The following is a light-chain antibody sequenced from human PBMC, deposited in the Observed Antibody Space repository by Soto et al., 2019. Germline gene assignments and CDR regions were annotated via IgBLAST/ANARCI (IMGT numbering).Light chain of an antibody. CDR3: QQRRYWPVT. J-gene: IGKJ1*01. Sequence: EIVLTQSPAILSMSPGERATLSCRASQSVSSYFAWYQQKPGQAPRLLIYDASNRATGVPARFSGSGSGTDVTLTISSLESADFAVYYCQQRRYWPVTFGQGTKVETK. CDR1: QSVSSY. CDR2: DAS. V-gene: IGKV3-11*01.